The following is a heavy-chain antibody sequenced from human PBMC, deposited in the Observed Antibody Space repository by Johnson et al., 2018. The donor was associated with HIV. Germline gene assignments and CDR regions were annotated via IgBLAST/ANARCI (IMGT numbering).Heavy chain of an antibody. J-gene: IGHJ3*02. D-gene: IGHD6-19*01. V-gene: IGHV3-30*04. CDR2: ISYDGSNK. CDR3: AREIPQQWLVRRGAFDI. CDR1: GFTFSSYA. Sequence: LLVESGGGVVQPGRSLRLSCAASGFTFSSYAMHWVRQAPGKGLEWVAVISYDGSNKYYADSVKGRFTISRDNSKNKLYLQMNSLRAEDTAVYYCAREIPQQWLVRRGAFDIWGQGTMVTVSS.